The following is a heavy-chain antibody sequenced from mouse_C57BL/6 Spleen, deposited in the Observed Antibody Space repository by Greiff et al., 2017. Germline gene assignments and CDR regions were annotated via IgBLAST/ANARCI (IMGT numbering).Heavy chain of an antibody. D-gene: IGHD1-2*01. V-gene: IGHV1-55*01. Sequence: VQLQQPGAELVKPGASVKMSCKASGYTFTSYWITWVKQRPGQGLEWIGDIYPGSGSTNYNEKFKSKATLTVDTTSSTAYMQRSSLTSEDSAFYYCARSGITASGFAYWGQGTLVTVAA. J-gene: IGHJ3*01. CDR3: ARSGITASGFAY. CDR1: GYTFTSYW. CDR2: IYPGSGST.